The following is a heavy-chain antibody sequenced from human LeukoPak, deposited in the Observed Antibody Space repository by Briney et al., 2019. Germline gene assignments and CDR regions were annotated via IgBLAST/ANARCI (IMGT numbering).Heavy chain of an antibody. D-gene: IGHD3-22*01. V-gene: IGHV3-30*02. CDR3: TKESSGRRDYYYYMDV. J-gene: IGHJ6*03. Sequence: GGSLGLSCAASGFTFSSYWMSWLRQAPGKGLEWVAFIRYDGSNKYYADSVKGRFTISRDNSKNTLYLQMNSLRAEDTAVYYCTKESSGRRDYYYYMDVWGKGTTVTISS. CDR2: IRYDGSNK. CDR1: GFTFSSYW.